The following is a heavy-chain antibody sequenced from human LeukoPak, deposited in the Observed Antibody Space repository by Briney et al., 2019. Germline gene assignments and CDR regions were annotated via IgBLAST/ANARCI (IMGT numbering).Heavy chain of an antibody. V-gene: IGHV3-15*01. CDR1: GFTFSNAW. D-gene: IGHD6-13*01. CDR2: IKSKTDGGTT. CDR3: TTAIRTLVPISY. J-gene: IGHJ4*02. Sequence: GGSLRLSCAASGFTFSNAWMSWVRQAPGKVLEWVGRIKSKTDGGTTDYAAPVKGRFTISRDDSKNTLYLQMNSLKTEDTAVYYCTTAIRTLVPISYWGQGTLVTVSS.